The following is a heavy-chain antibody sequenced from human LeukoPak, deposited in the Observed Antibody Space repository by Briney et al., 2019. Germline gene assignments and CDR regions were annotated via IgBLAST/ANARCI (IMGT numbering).Heavy chain of an antibody. J-gene: IGHJ2*01. V-gene: IGHV3-23*01. Sequence: GGSLRLSCAASGFTFSNYAMSWVRQAPGKGLEWVSGSSSSDGSTYYADSVKGRFTISRDNSKNTLYLQMNSLRAEDTAVYYCVRAVGAAHCDLWRRGTLVGVP. CDR2: SSSSDGST. D-gene: IGHD2-15*01. CDR1: GFTFSNYA. CDR3: VRAVGAAHCDL.